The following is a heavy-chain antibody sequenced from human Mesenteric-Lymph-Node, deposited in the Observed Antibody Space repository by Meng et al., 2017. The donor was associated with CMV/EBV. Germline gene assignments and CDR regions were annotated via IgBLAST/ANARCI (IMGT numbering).Heavy chain of an antibody. D-gene: IGHD3-3*01. V-gene: IGHV3-9*01. Sequence: SLKISCAASGFRFDDYAMHWVRQAPGKGLEWVSSISWSSGSIVYADSVKGRFTISRDNAKNSLYLQMNSLRAEDTALYYCAKDSASGPYYFDYWGQGTLVTVSS. J-gene: IGHJ4*02. CDR3: AKDSASGPYYFDY. CDR1: GFRFDDYA. CDR2: ISWSSGSI.